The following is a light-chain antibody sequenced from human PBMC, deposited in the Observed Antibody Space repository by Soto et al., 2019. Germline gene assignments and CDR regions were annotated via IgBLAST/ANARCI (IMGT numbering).Light chain of an antibody. CDR1: QNINNY. CDR3: KHYNSYGT. V-gene: IGKV1-39*01. Sequence: DMQMTQSPPSLSASVGDRVTITCRASQNINNYLNWYRQKSGKAPELLIYAASSLRSGVSSRFSGSGYGTDFTLTISSLQPDDFATYYCKHYNSYGTFGQGTKV. CDR2: AAS. J-gene: IGKJ1*01.